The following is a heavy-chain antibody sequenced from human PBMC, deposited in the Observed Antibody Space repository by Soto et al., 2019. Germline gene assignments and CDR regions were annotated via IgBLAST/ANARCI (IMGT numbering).Heavy chain of an antibody. V-gene: IGHV1-18*01. D-gene: IGHD2-15*01. CDR2: ISAYNGNT. Sequence: QVQLVQSGAEVKKPGASVKVSCKASGYTFTSYGISWVRQSPGQVLEWMGWISAYNGNTNYAHKLQGRVTMTTDTSPSKAYMELRRLIFDVRAVYYCARVPIDNYCSGGSSYSVDGDFDIWGQGTMVTVSS. J-gene: IGHJ3*02. CDR3: ARVPIDNYCSGGSSYSVDGDFDI. CDR1: GYTFTSYG.